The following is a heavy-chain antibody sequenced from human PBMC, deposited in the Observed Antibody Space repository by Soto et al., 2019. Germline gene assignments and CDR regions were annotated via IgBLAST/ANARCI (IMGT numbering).Heavy chain of an antibody. CDR2: IYYSGST. J-gene: IGHJ4*02. Sequence: QLQLQESGPGLVKPSETLSLTCTVSGGSISSSSYYWGWIRQPPGKGLEWIGSIYYSGSTYYNPSLKCRVTISVDTSKNQFSLKLSSVTAADTAVYYCASTINDVDTAMVIDYWGQGTLVTVSS. V-gene: IGHV4-39*01. D-gene: IGHD5-18*01. CDR1: GGSISSSSYY. CDR3: ASTINDVDTAMVIDY.